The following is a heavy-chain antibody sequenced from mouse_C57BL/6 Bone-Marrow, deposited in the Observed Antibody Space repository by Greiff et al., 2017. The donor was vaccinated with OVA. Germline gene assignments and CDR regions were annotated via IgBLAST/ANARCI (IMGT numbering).Heavy chain of an antibody. D-gene: IGHD2-2*01. V-gene: IGHV1-59*01. CDR3: ARLRGIYYGNDGVDY. Sequence: VQVVESGAELVRPGTSVKLSCKASGYTFTSYWMHWVKQRPGQGLEWIGVIDPSDSYTNYNQKFKGKATLTVDTSSSTAYMQLSSLTSEDSAVYYCARLRGIYYGNDGVDYWGQGTTLTVSS. J-gene: IGHJ2*01. CDR1: GYTFTSYW. CDR2: IDPSDSYT.